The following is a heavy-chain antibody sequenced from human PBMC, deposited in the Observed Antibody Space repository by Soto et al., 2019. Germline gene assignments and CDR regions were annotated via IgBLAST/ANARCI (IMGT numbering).Heavy chain of an antibody. CDR2: IIPIFGTA. D-gene: IGHD3-10*01. J-gene: IGHJ5*02. Sequence: SVKVSCKASGGTFSSYAISWVRQAPGQGLEWMGGIIPIFGTANYAQKFQGRVTITADESTSTAYMELSSLRSEDTAVYYCARGPMVRGVIDWFDPWGQGTLVTVSS. CDR3: ARGPMVRGVIDWFDP. V-gene: IGHV1-69*13. CDR1: GGTFSSYA.